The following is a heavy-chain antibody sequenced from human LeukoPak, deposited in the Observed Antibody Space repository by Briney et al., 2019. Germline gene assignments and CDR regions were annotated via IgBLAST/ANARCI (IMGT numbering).Heavy chain of an antibody. J-gene: IGHJ5*02. D-gene: IGHD3-16*02. CDR2: IYERETI. V-gene: IGHV4-30-4*01. CDR3: AGAGGGVIRVAS. Sequence: SETLSLTSTVPRGSVSSFIYYWSWIRQTPRECGEWIGSIYERETINYNLSVKSRVTITMDTSNSQCSLKLSSVTAAERAVYCCAGAGGGVIRVASWGQRSLVTVSS. CDR1: RGSVSSFIYY.